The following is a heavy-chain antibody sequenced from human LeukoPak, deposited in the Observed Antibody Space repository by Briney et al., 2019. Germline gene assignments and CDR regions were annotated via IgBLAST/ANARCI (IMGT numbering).Heavy chain of an antibody. CDR1: GGSISSYY. CDR3: ARRDSSGYSYYFDY. V-gene: IGHV4-59*01. Sequence: PSETLSLTCTVSGGSISSYYWSWIRQPPGKGLEWIGYIYYSGSTNYNPSLKSRVTISVDTSKNQFSLKLSSVTAADTAVYYCARRDSSGYSYYFDYWGQGTLVTVSS. CDR2: IYYSGST. J-gene: IGHJ4*02. D-gene: IGHD3-22*01.